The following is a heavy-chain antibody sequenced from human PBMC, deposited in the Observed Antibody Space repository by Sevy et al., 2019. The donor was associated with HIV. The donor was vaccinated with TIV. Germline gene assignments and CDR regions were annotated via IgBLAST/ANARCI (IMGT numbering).Heavy chain of an antibody. V-gene: IGHV4-39*01. CDR1: GGSISSSLYY. J-gene: IGHJ5*02. Sequence: SETLSLTCTVSGGSISSSLYYWGWIRQPPGKGLEWIGSIHYGGSTYYNPSLKSRVTISVETSKNQFSLKLSSVTGTDTAVYYCARLVRVVYAITYWFDPWGQGTLVTVSS. CDR3: ARLVRVVYAITYWFDP. D-gene: IGHD2-8*02. CDR2: IHYGGST.